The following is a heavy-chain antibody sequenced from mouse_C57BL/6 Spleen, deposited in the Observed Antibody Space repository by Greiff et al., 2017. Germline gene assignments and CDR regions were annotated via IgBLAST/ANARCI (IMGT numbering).Heavy chain of an antibody. CDR2: IYPRDGST. CDR1: GYTFTDHT. CDR3: ARSDYYGSRYWYFDV. Sequence: VQLQQSDAELVKPGASVKISCKVSGYTFTDHTIHWMKQRPEQGLEWIGSIYPRDGSTKYNEKFKGKATLTADKSSSTAYMQLNSRTSEDSAVYFCARSDYYGSRYWYFDVWGTGTTVTVSS. D-gene: IGHD1-1*01. V-gene: IGHV1-78*01. J-gene: IGHJ1*03.